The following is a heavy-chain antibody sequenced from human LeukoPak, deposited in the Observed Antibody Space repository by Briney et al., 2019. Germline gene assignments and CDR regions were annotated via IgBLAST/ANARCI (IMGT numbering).Heavy chain of an antibody. V-gene: IGHV1-46*01. Sequence: ASVKVSCKASGYTFTSYYMHWVRQAPGQGLEWMGIINPSGGSTSYAQKFQGRVTMTRDTSTSTVYMELRSLRSEDTAVYYCARDWVQRFGGFDDAFDIWGQGTMVTVSS. D-gene: IGHD3-10*01. J-gene: IGHJ3*02. CDR2: INPSGGST. CDR1: GYTFTSYY. CDR3: ARDWVQRFGGFDDAFDI.